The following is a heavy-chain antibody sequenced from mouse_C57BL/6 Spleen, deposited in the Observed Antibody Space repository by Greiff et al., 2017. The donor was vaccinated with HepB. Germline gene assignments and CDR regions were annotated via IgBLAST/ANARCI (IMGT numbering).Heavy chain of an antibody. V-gene: IGHV1-80*01. J-gene: IGHJ4*01. CDR1: GYAFSSYW. D-gene: IGHD4-1*01. CDR3: ARTGTFDAMDY. CDR2: IYPGDGDT. Sequence: VQLQESGAELVKPGASVKISCKASGYAFSSYWMNWVKQRPGKGLEWIGQIYPGDGDTNYNGKFKGKATLTADKSSSTAYMQLSSLTSEDSAVYVCARTGTFDAMDYWGQGTSVTVSS.